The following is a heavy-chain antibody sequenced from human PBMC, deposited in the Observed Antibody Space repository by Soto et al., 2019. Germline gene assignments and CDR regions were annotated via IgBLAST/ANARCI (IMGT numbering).Heavy chain of an antibody. CDR2: ISGSGGST. CDR3: ARDRSDIVVVVNYPYYYGMDV. Sequence: EVQLLESGGGLVQPGGSLRLSCAASGFTFSSYAMSWVRQAPGKGLEWVSAISGSGGSTYYADSVKGRFTISRDNAKNSLYLQMNSLRAEDTAVYYCARDRSDIVVVVNYPYYYGMDVWGQGTTVTVSS. CDR1: GFTFSSYA. J-gene: IGHJ6*02. V-gene: IGHV3-23*01. D-gene: IGHD2-15*01.